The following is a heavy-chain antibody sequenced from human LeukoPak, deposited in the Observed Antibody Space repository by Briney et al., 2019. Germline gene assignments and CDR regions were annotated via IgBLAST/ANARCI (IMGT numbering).Heavy chain of an antibody. D-gene: IGHD5-18*01. CDR2: FDREDGGA. CDR1: GYTFTELC. Sequence: VASVKVSCKVSGYTFTELCIYWVRQAPGKGLEWVATFDREDGGAIYAQRFQGRVTMTEDTSTDTAFLELTSLRSDDTAIYYCSAGRQYSLLDYWGQGTLVTVSS. J-gene: IGHJ4*02. CDR3: SAGRQYSLLDY. V-gene: IGHV1-24*01.